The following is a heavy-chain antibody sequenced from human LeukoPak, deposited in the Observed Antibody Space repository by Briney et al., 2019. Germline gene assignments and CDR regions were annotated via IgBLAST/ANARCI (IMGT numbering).Heavy chain of an antibody. CDR1: GGTFNNNG. CDR2: IIPVFGTP. V-gene: IGHV1-69*06. D-gene: IGHD3-22*01. Sequence: PGSSVKVSCKASGGTFNNNGITWVRQAPGQGLEWMGGIIPVFGTPNYAQNFQGRVTITADKSTRTVYMELRSLRSEDTAVYYCARAATYYYAGSDFYKGDLFDYWGQGTLVTVAS. CDR3: ARAATYYYAGSDFYKGDLFDY. J-gene: IGHJ4*02.